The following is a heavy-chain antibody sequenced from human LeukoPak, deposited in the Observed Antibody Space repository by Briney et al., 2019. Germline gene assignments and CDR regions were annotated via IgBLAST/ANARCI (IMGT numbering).Heavy chain of an antibody. Sequence: ASVKVSCKASGYTFTSYGISWVRQAPGQGLEWMGIVDPSGGNTLYAQKFQGRVTMTGDMSTSTVYMELNSLRAEDTAVYYCARAPYCSGGTCLPTDYWGQGTLVTVSS. CDR1: GYTFTSYG. CDR2: VDPSGGNT. D-gene: IGHD2-15*01. V-gene: IGHV1-46*01. CDR3: ARAPYCSGGTCLPTDY. J-gene: IGHJ4*02.